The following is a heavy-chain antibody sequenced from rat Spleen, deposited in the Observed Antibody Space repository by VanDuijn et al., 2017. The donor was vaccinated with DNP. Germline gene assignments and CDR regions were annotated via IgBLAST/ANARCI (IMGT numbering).Heavy chain of an antibody. D-gene: IGHD1-9*01. CDR1: GFTFSDYY. V-gene: IGHV5-7*01. CDR3: ARRGHTTGLNWFAY. J-gene: IGHJ3*01. Sequence: EVQLVESGGGLVQPGRSLKLSCAASGFTFSDYYMAWVRQAPKKGLEWVATIFYAGTTTYYRGSVKGRFTISRDNAKSTLYLQMDSLRSEDTATYYCARRGHTTGLNWFAYWGQGTLVTVSS. CDR2: IFYAGTTT.